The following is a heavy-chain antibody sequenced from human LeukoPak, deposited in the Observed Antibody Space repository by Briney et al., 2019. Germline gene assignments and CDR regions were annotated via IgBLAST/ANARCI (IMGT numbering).Heavy chain of an antibody. J-gene: IGHJ4*02. D-gene: IGHD6-13*01. CDR2: INPNSGGA. CDR1: GYTFTGYY. V-gene: IGHV1-2*06. CDR3: ARAGYSSSWYYFDY. Sequence: ASVKVSCKASGYTFTGYYMHWVRQAPGQGLEWMGRINPNSGGANYAQKFQGRVTMTRDTSISTAYMELSRLRSDDTAVYYCARAGYSSSWYYFDYWGQGTLVTVSS.